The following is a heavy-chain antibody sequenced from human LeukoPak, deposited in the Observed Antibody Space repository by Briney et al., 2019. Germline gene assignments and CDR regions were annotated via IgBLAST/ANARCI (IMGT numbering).Heavy chain of an antibody. CDR1: GFTFSSYS. V-gene: IGHV3-48*01. J-gene: IGHJ4*02. CDR2: ISSSSSTI. Sequence: GGSLRLSCAASGFTFSSYSMNWVRQAPGEGLEWVSYISSSSSTIYYADSVKGRFTISRDNAKNSLYLQMNSLRAEDTAVYYCAREDTAMVTSYWGQGTLVTVSS. CDR3: AREDTAMVTSY. D-gene: IGHD5-18*01.